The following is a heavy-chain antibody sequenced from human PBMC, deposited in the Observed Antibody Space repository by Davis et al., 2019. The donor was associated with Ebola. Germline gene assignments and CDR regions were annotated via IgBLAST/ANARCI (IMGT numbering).Heavy chain of an antibody. Sequence: GESLKISCAASGFTFSSYGMHWVRQAPGKGLEWVAVIWYDGSNKYYADSVKGRFTISRDNSKNTLYLQMNRLRAEDTAVYYCARGVWTTYGMDVWGQGTTVTVSS. CDR1: GFTFSSYG. CDR3: ARGVWTTYGMDV. CDR2: IWYDGSNK. J-gene: IGHJ6*02. V-gene: IGHV3-33*08. D-gene: IGHD6-6*01.